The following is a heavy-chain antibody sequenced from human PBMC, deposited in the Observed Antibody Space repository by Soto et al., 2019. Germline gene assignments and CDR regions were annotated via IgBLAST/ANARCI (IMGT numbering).Heavy chain of an antibody. CDR1: GGSISSGGYY. CDR2: IYYSGST. V-gene: IGHV4-31*03. J-gene: IGHJ6*02. Sequence: SETLSLTCTVSGGSISSGGYYWSWIRQHPGKGLEWIGYIYYSGSTYYNPSLKSRVTISVDTSKNQFSLKLSSVTAADTAVDYCATDRGIAAAGSYSYYYGMDVCGQGTTVTVSS. CDR3: ATDRGIAAAGSYSYYYGMDV. D-gene: IGHD6-13*01.